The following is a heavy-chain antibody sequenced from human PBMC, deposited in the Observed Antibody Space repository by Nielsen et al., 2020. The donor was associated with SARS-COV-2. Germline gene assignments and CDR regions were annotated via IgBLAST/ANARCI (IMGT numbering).Heavy chain of an antibody. J-gene: IGHJ4*02. CDR2: ISYDGIDK. Sequence: GESLKISCTASGLSFNNYPLYWVRKAPGKGLEWVALISYDGIDKYYRGSVQGRFTISRDNSRNTLYLEMNSLRGEDTAVYYCASDSPYGSSWYLVHHWGQGTLLTVSS. CDR3: ASDSPYGSSWYLVHH. CDR1: GLSFNNYP. V-gene: IGHV3-30*04. D-gene: IGHD6-13*01.